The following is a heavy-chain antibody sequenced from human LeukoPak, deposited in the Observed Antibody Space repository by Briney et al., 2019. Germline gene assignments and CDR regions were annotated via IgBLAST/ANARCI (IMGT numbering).Heavy chain of an antibody. J-gene: IGHJ4*02. D-gene: IGHD4-17*01. Sequence: GGSLRLSCAASGFTFSRNWMSWVRQAPGRGLEWVANIKQDGGDKYYVDSVKGRFTISRDNAKTSLFLQMNSLRAEDTAVYYCAREVYGDNSFDYWGQGTLVTVAS. CDR2: IKQDGGDK. CDR1: GFTFSRNW. CDR3: AREVYGDNSFDY. V-gene: IGHV3-7*05.